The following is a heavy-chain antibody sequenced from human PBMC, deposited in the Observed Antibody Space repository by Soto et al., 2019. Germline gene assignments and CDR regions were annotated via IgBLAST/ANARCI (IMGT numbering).Heavy chain of an antibody. CDR3: ARGGPQVVHNWVDP. D-gene: IGHD2-15*01. CDR1: GYTFTSYW. V-gene: IGHV5-10-1*01. J-gene: IGHJ5*02. Sequence: EVKLVQSGAEVKKPGESLRISCKGSGYTFTSYWINWVRQMPGKGLEWMGRIDPTDSYTNYNPSFQGHVTISADKSRSTAYVQWDSLRASATATYYCARGGPQVVHNWVDPWGEGTLVTVSS. CDR2: IDPTDSYT.